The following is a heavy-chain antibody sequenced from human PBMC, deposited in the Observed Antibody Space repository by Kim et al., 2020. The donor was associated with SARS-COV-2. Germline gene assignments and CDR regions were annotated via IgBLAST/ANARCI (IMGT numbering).Heavy chain of an antibody. Sequence: GGSLRLSCAASGFTFSSYGMHWVRQAPGKGLEWVAVIWNDGSNKYYADSVKGRFTISRDNSKNTLYLQMNSLRAEETAVYYCARDLGFDSSGEDYWGQGTLVTVSS. CDR3: ARDLGFDSSGEDY. CDR1: GFTFSSYG. J-gene: IGHJ4*02. D-gene: IGHD6-19*01. V-gene: IGHV3-33*01. CDR2: IWNDGSNK.